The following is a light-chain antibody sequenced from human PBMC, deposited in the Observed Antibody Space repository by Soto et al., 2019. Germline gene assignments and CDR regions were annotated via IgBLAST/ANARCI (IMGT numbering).Light chain of an antibody. CDR2: SAS. CDR3: QPSNSFPPLFT. J-gene: IGKJ3*01. V-gene: IGKV1-12*01. Sequence: DLQMTQSPSSVSASVGDRVTITCRANQDLGTWLTWYQHKPGKAPQVLIYSASILQSGVSTMFRGSGSGTQFTLTISGLQPADFATYHCQPSNSFPPLFTFGPGTKVHF. CDR1: QDLGTW.